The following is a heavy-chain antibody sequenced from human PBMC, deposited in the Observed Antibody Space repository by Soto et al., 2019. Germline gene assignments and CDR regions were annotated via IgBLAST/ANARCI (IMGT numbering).Heavy chain of an antibody. J-gene: IGHJ5*02. Sequence: QVQLQQWGAGLLKPSETLSLTCAVYGGSFSGYYWSWIRQPPGKGLEWIGEINHSGSTNYNPSLKSRVTISVDTSKNQFSLKLSSVTAADTAVYYCAVEYSSSTDNWFDPWGQGTLVTVSS. D-gene: IGHD6-6*01. CDR2: INHSGST. CDR3: AVEYSSSTDNWFDP. CDR1: GGSFSGYY. V-gene: IGHV4-34*01.